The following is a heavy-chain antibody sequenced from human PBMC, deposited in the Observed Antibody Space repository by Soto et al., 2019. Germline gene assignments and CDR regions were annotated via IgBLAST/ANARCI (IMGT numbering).Heavy chain of an antibody. CDR1: GFTVSSNY. Sequence: GGSLRLSCAASGFTVSSNYMSWVRQAPGKGLEWVSSISSSSSYIYYAESVKGRFTISKDNAKNSLYLQMNSLRAEDKAVCYCARQQDDFGSGYHAFDIWGQGRMVTVS. J-gene: IGHJ3*02. D-gene: IGHD3-3*01. V-gene: IGHV3-21*01. CDR3: ARQQDDFGSGYHAFDI. CDR2: ISSSSSYI.